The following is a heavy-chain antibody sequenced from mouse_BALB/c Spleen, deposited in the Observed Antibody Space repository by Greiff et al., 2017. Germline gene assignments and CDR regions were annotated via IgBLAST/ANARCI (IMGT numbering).Heavy chain of an antibody. Sequence: DVKLQESGPGLVKPSQSLSLTCTVTGYSITSDYAWNWIRQFPGNKLEWMGYISYSGSTSYNPSLKSRISITRDTSKNQFFLQLNSVTTEDTATYYCARSRGLRREAYAMDYWGQGTSVTVSS. CDR2: ISYSGST. CDR1: GYSITSDYA. J-gene: IGHJ4*01. CDR3: ARSRGLRREAYAMDY. D-gene: IGHD3-1*01. V-gene: IGHV3-2*02.